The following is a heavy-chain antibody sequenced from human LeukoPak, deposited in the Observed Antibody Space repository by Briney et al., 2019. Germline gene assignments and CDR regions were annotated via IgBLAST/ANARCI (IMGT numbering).Heavy chain of an antibody. J-gene: IGHJ4*02. CDR2: IIDNSVNT. D-gene: IGHD3-10*01. V-gene: IGHV3-23*01. Sequence: GRCLRPSCAASGFTLTSYGMSWVRHAPGKGLEWVSTIIDNSVNTYYAYSVKGRFTISRDNSKNTLYLQLNSLRAEDTAFYYCAKDPSDLGASGSYNYFDYWGQGTLVTVSS. CDR3: AKDPSDLGASGSYNYFDY. CDR1: GFTLTSYG.